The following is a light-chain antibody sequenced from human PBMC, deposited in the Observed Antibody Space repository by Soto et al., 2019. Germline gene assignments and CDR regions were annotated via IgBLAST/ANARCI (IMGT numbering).Light chain of an antibody. CDR2: AAS. CDR3: QHYESNPWT. Sequence: DIQMTQSPCTLSASVGDRVTITCRASQNINNWLAWYQQKPGKAPKLLIYAASSLESGVPSRFSGSRSGTEFTLTISSLQPDDCATYYCQHYESNPWTFVQGTKVELK. CDR1: QNINNW. V-gene: IGKV1-5*01. J-gene: IGKJ1*01.